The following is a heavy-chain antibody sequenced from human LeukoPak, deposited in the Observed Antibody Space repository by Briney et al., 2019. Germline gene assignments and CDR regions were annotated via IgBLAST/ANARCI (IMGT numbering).Heavy chain of an antibody. CDR2: ISAYNGNT. CDR3: ARVGQQLVRTIPYYYYGMDV. V-gene: IGHV1-18*01. D-gene: IGHD6-13*01. J-gene: IGHJ6*02. Sequence: GASVKVSCKASGYTFTSHGISWVRQAPGQGLEWMGWISAYNGNTNYAQKLQGRVTMTTDTSTSTAYMELRSLRSDDTAVYYCARVGQQLVRTIPYYYYGMDVWGQGTTVTVSS. CDR1: GYTFTSHG.